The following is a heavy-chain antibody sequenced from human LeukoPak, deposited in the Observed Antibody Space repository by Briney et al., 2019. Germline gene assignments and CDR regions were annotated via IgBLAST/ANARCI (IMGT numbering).Heavy chain of an antibody. CDR2: ISSNGGST. Sequence: GSLRLSCAASGFTFSSYAMHWVRQAPGKGLEYVSAISSNGGSTYYANSVKGRFTISRDNSKNTLYLQMGSLRAEDMAVYYCARAQSYDSSGYYPLYYYGMDVWGQGTTVTVSS. CDR3: ARAQSYDSSGYYPLYYYGMDV. V-gene: IGHV3-64*01. D-gene: IGHD3-22*01. CDR1: GFTFSSYA. J-gene: IGHJ6*02.